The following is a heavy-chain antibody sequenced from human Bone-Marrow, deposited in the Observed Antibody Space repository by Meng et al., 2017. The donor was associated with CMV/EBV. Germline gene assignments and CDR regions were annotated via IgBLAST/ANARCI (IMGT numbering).Heavy chain of an antibody. Sequence: SQTLSLTCAISGDSVSSDSGAWNWIRQSPSRCLEWLGRTYYRSQWKTDYAVSVKSRMTIKSDTSKTQFSLQLNSVTPEDTAVYYCARAPSGSYPDYWGQGTLVTVSS. CDR2: TYYRSQWKT. D-gene: IGHD3-16*02. CDR3: ARAPSGSYPDY. CDR1: GDSVSSDSGA. V-gene: IGHV6-1*01. J-gene: IGHJ4*02.